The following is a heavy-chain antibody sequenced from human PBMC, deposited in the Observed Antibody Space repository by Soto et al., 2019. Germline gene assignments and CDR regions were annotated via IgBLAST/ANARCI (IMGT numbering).Heavy chain of an antibody. CDR1: GGSISSGGYY. CDR3: ASMYYYDSSGYYPEDY. V-gene: IGHV4-31*03. D-gene: IGHD3-22*01. CDR2: IYYSGST. Sequence: QVQLQESGPGLVKPSQTLSLTCTVSGGSISSGGYYWSWIRQHPGKGLEWIGYIYYSGSTHYNPSLKSRVTISVETSKNQYSLKLSSVTAADTAVYYCASMYYYDSSGYYPEDYWGQGTLVTVSS. J-gene: IGHJ4*02.